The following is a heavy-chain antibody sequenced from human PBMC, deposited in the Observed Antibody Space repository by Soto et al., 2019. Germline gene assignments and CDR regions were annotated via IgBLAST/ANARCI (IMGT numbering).Heavy chain of an antibody. V-gene: IGHV3-7*01. CDR1: GFTFSSYW. J-gene: IGHJ4*02. CDR3: VRDAVVSGVDYFDY. Sequence: GGSLRLSCAASGFTFSSYWMSWVRQAPGKGLEWVANIRQDGGDKYFLESVKGRFTISRDIAKNSLYLQMNSLRVEDTAIYYCVRDAVVSGVDYFDYWGQGTLVTVSS. D-gene: IGHD2-8*01. CDR2: IRQDGGDK.